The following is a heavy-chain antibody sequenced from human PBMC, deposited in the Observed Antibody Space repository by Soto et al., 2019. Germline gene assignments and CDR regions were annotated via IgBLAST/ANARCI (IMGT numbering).Heavy chain of an antibody. J-gene: IGHJ4*02. CDR3: ASEGCENNCLKGFGY. Sequence: ASVKVSCKASGYIFTDYYFHWVRQAPGQGFEWVGGINAKSGNPKYVPKFQGRVTVTRDTSTSTVYMELNRLTSDDTALYFCASEGCENNCLKGFGYWGQGTLVTVSS. CDR1: GYIFTDYY. V-gene: IGHV1-2*02. D-gene: IGHD2-15*01. CDR2: INAKSGNP.